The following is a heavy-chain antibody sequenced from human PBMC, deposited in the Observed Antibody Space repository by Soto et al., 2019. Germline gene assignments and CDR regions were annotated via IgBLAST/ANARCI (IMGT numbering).Heavy chain of an antibody. CDR2: VNPSGGHT. CDR1: GDTFTDYY. Sequence: QVQLVQSGAEVKKPGASVKVSCKASGDTFTDYYIHWVRQAPGQGLAWMGTVNPSGGHTTYAQHYLGRMNMTRDTSTSTHYMELTSLTSEDTAVYYCARGRHVVVVTAALDYWGQGTLVTVSS. V-gene: IGHV1-46*01. D-gene: IGHD2-21*02. J-gene: IGHJ4*02. CDR3: ARGRHVVVVTAALDY.